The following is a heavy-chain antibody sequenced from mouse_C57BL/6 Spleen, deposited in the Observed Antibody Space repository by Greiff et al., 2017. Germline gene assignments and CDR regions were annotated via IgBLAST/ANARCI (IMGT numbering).Heavy chain of an antibody. V-gene: IGHV5-16*01. J-gene: IGHJ3*01. CDR3: ARDDGYYPFAY. D-gene: IGHD2-3*01. CDR2: INYDGSST. Sequence: DVQLQESEGGLVQPGSSMKLSCTASGFTFSDYYMAWVRQVPEKGLEWVANINYDGSSTYYLDSLKSRFIISRDNAKNILYLQMSSLKSEDTATYYCARDDGYYPFAYWGQGTLVTVSA. CDR1: GFTFSDYY.